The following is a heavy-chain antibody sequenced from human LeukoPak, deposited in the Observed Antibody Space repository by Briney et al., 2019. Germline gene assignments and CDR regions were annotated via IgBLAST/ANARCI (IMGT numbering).Heavy chain of an antibody. Sequence: GGSLRLSCAASGFTFSSYSMNWVRQAPGKGLEWVSSISSSSSYIYYADSVKGRFTVSRDNAKNSLYLQMNSLRAEDTAVYYCARVLGGSYGGDYWGQGTLVTVSS. CDR3: ARVLGGSYGGDY. CDR2: ISSSSSYI. D-gene: IGHD1-26*01. J-gene: IGHJ4*02. V-gene: IGHV3-21*01. CDR1: GFTFSSYS.